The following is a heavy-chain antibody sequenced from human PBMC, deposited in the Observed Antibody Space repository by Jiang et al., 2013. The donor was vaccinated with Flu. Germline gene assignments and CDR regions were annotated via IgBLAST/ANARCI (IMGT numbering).Heavy chain of an antibody. CDR1: GYTFTGYY. D-gene: IGHD6-19*01. V-gene: IGHV1-2*02. CDR3: ARERRAVAGPPYDY. CDR2: INPNSGGT. J-gene: IGHJ4*02. Sequence: GAEVKKPGASVKVSCKASGYTFTGYYMHWVRQAPGQGLEWMGWINPNSGGTNYAQKFQGRVTMTRDTSISTAYMELSRLTSDDTAVYYCARERRAVAGPPYDYWGQGTLVTVSS.